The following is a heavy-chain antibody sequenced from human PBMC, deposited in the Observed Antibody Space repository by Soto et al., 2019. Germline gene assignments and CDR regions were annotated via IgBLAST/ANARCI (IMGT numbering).Heavy chain of an antibody. CDR1: GYSFTSYW. Sequence: GESLKISCKGSGYSFTSYWIGWVRQMPGKGLEWMGIIYPGDSDTRYSPSFQGQVTISADKSIRTAFLQWSSLKASDTAMYFCARQGPIGTFGMYVWGQGNMVTVSS. CDR3: ARQGPIGTFGMYV. J-gene: IGHJ6*02. CDR2: IYPGDSDT. V-gene: IGHV5-51*01.